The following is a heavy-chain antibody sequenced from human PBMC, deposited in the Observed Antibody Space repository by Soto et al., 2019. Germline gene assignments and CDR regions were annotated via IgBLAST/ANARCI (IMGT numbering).Heavy chain of an antibody. CDR1: GFSFSSYW. V-gene: IGHV3-7*01. J-gene: IGHJ4*02. CDR2: IKQDGSEK. CDR3: ASEIRGSYSGGWHRGPYGNY. Sequence: GGSLRLSCAASGFSFSSYWMSWVRQAPGKGLEWVANIKQDGSEKYYVDSVKGRFTISRDNAKNSLYLQMNSLRAEDTAVYYCASEIRGSYSGGWHRGPYGNYWGQGTLVTVSS. D-gene: IGHD6-19*01.